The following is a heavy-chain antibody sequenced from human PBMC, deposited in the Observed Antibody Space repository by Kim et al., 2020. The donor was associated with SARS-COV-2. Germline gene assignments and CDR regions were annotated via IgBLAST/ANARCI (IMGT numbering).Heavy chain of an antibody. Sequence: GGSLRLSCAASGFTFSSYSMNWVRQAPGKGLEWVSYISSSSSTIYYADSVKGRFTISRDNAKNSLYLQMNSLRDEDTAVYYCARERAPYCSSTSCYTYYFDYWGQGTLVTVSS. CDR1: GFTFSSYS. D-gene: IGHD2-2*02. CDR3: ARERAPYCSSTSCYTYYFDY. CDR2: ISSSSSTI. J-gene: IGHJ4*02. V-gene: IGHV3-48*02.